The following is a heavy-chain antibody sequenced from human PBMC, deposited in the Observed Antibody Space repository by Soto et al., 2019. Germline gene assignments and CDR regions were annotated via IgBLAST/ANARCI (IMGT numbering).Heavy chain of an antibody. Sequence: GGSLRLSCAASGFTFSSYAMSWVRQAPGQGLEWVSLIDGSGGTTNYADSVKGRFTISRDISKNTLYLKMNSLRAEDTAVYYCAKREGYGSVGSWGQGTLVTVSS. J-gene: IGHJ4*02. V-gene: IGHV3-23*01. CDR3: AKREGYGSVGS. CDR2: IDGSGGTT. D-gene: IGHD5-18*01. CDR1: GFTFSSYA.